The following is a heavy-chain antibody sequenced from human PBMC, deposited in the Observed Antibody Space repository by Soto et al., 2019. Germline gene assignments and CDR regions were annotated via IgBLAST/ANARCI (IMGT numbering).Heavy chain of an antibody. CDR3: ARGKYCSGGSCSPSDVFDY. CDR2: IWYDGSNK. V-gene: IGHV3-33*01. D-gene: IGHD2-15*01. J-gene: IGHJ4*02. Sequence: GGSLRLSCAASGFTFSSYGMHWVRQAPGKGLEWVAVIWYDGSNKYYADSVKGRFTISRDNSKNTLYLQMNSLRAEDTAVYYCARGKYCSGGSCSPSDVFDYWGQGTLVTVSS. CDR1: GFTFSSYG.